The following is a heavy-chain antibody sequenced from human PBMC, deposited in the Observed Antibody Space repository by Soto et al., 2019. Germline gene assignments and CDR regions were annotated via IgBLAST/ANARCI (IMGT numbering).Heavy chain of an antibody. CDR2: IYYTEGT. CDR3: AKDMVHCTGTRCARYFEK. CDR1: GGSISSSNYY. D-gene: IGHD2-8*02. J-gene: IGHJ4*02. Sequence: SETLSLTCTVSGGSISSSNYYWAWIRQPPGKGLEWIGNIYYTEGTYYNPSLKSRVTISVDTSKNQVSLKLFSVTAADTAVYYCAKDMVHCTGTRCARYFEKWGRGTLVTVSS. V-gene: IGHV4-39*02.